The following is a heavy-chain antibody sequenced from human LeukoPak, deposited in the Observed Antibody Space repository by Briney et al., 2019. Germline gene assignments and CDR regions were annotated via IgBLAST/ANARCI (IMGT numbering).Heavy chain of an antibody. CDR3: ARGEVTVTTTLLYYYYGMDV. CDR1: GYTFTVYY. V-gene: IGHV1-2*04. D-gene: IGHD4-17*01. CDR2: INPNSGGT. Sequence: ASVKVSIKASGYTFTVYYMHWVRQAPGQGLEWMGWINPNSGGTSSAQKFQGWVTMSRDTSISTAYMELSRLRSDDTAVYYCARGEVTVTTTLLYYYYGMDVWGQGTTVTVSS. J-gene: IGHJ6*02.